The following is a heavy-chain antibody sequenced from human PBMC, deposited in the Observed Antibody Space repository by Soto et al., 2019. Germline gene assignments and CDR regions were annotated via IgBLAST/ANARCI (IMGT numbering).Heavy chain of an antibody. V-gene: IGHV1-69*06. D-gene: IGHD2-21*02. CDR3: ARSEYTDLNFYAMDV. CDR1: GGTFNNYA. Sequence: SVKVSCKASGGTFNNYAISGVRQAPGQGLEWLGGIIPIFGTPQYAQRFQGRVTITADKSTDTVYLELRSDDAAVYYCARSEYTDLNFYAMDVWGQGTTVTVSS. J-gene: IGHJ6*02. CDR2: IIPIFGTP.